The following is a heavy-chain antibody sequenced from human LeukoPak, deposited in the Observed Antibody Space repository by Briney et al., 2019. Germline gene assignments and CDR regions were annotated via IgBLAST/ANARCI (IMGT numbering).Heavy chain of an antibody. J-gene: IGHJ4*02. CDR2: ISPSGDST. Sequence: ASVKVSCKASAYTFTNYYIHWVRQAPGQGLEWMGRISPSGDSTNYAQKFQGRVTMTRDTSTSTVYMELRSLRSDDTAVYYCARDMYDSSGHLDYWGQGTLVTVSS. CDR3: ARDMYDSSGHLDY. V-gene: IGHV1-46*01. D-gene: IGHD3-22*01. CDR1: AYTFTNYY.